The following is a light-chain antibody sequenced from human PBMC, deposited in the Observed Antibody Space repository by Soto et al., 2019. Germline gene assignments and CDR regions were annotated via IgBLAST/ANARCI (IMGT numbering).Light chain of an antibody. Sequence: EIVLTQSPGTLSLSPGERATLSCRASQSVNSNYLAWHQQKPGQAPRLLIYGVSSRATGIPDRFSGSGSGTDFTLTISRLEPEDFAGYYCQQYGNSGVTFGPGTKVDIK. CDR1: QSVNSNY. J-gene: IGKJ3*01. CDR2: GVS. V-gene: IGKV3-20*01. CDR3: QQYGNSGVT.